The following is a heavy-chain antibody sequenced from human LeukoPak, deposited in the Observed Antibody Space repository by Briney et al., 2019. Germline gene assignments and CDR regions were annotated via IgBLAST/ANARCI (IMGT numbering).Heavy chain of an antibody. D-gene: IGHD6-13*01. CDR3: ARSDSSSWFYYFDY. CDR2: INPNSGGT. CDR1: GYTFTGYY. J-gene: IGHJ4*02. Sequence: ASVKVSCKASGYTFTGYYMHWVRQAPGQGLEWMGWINPNSGGTNYAQKFQGWVTMTRDTSISTAYMELSRLRSDDTAVYYCARSDSSSWFYYFDYWGQGTLVTVSS. V-gene: IGHV1-2*04.